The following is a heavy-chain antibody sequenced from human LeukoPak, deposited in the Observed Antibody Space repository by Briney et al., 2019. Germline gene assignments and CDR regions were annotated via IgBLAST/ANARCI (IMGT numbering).Heavy chain of an antibody. V-gene: IGHV1-3*01. CDR1: GYTFTSYA. J-gene: IGHJ4*02. Sequence: ASVKVSCKASGYTFTSYAMHWVRQAPGQRLEWMGWINAGNGNTKYSQKFQGRVTITRDTSASTAYMELSSLRSEDTAVYYCARDFRTPHSSSPPGYWGQGTLVTVSS. D-gene: IGHD6-6*01. CDR2: INAGNGNT. CDR3: ARDFRTPHSSSPPGY.